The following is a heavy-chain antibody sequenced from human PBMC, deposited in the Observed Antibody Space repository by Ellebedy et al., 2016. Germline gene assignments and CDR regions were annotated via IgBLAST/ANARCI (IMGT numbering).Heavy chain of an antibody. D-gene: IGHD4-17*01. CDR3: RQGHYADL. J-gene: IGHJ4*02. CDR1: GLNFNTFF. CDR2: MRGDGAKT. V-gene: IGHV3-23*01. Sequence: GESLKISXTASGLNFNTFFMSWVRQAPGKGLEWVSTMRGDGAKTHLADSVKGRFTISRDSSKNTVYLRMNNLRAEDTAVYYCRQGHYADLWGQGTLVTVSS.